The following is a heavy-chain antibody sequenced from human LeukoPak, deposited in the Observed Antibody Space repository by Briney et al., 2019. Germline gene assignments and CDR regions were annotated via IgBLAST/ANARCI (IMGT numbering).Heavy chain of an antibody. J-gene: IGHJ4*02. CDR3: AREGYCSSTSCSWFDY. V-gene: IGHV3-33*01. CDR1: GFTFSSYG. CDR2: IWYDGSNK. Sequence: PGGSLRLSCAASGFTFSSYGMHWVRQAPGKGLEWVAVIWYDGSNKYYADSVKGRFTISRDNSKNTLYLQMNSLRAEDTAVHCCAREGYCSSTSCSWFDYWGQGTLVTVSS. D-gene: IGHD2-2*01.